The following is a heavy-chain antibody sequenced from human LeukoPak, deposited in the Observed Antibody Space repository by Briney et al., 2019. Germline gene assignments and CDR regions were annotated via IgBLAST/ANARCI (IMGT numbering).Heavy chain of an antibody. Sequence: GGSLRLSCAASEFAFSTYNMNWVRQAPGKGLEWVSYISTGSSTTYYADSVKGRFTISRDDVENSLYLQMNSLRDEDTAVYYCARVAAGYSVNYFDYWGQGTLVTVSS. D-gene: IGHD4-23*01. V-gene: IGHV3-48*02. CDR1: EFAFSTYN. CDR3: ARVAAGYSVNYFDY. J-gene: IGHJ4*02. CDR2: ISTGSSTT.